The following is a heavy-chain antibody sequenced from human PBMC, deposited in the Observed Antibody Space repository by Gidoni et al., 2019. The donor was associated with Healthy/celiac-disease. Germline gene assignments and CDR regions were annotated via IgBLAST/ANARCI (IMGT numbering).Heavy chain of an antibody. CDR1: GFSPSPSGVG. D-gene: IGHD6-13*01. CDR2: IYWDDGK. J-gene: IGHJ6*02. V-gene: IGHV2-5*02. CDR3: AHRRRGIAAATLEGMDV. Sequence: QITLKESGPTLVKPTQTLTLTCTFSGFSPSPSGVGVGWIRQPPGKALEWLALIYWDDGKRYSPSLKSRLTITKDTSKNQVVLTMTNMDPVDTATYYCAHRRRGIAAATLEGMDVWGQGTTVTVSS.